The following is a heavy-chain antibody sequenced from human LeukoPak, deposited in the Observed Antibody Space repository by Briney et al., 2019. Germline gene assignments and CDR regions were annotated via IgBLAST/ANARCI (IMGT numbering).Heavy chain of an antibody. CDR3: AKFLEGYCSSTSCYTALDY. Sequence: GESLRLSCAASGFTFSSYAMSWVRQAPGKGLEWVSAISGSGGSTYYADSVKGRFTISRDNSKNTLYLQMNSLRAEDTAVYYCAKFLEGYCSSTSCYTALDYWGQGTLVTVSS. CDR2: ISGSGGST. V-gene: IGHV3-23*01. J-gene: IGHJ4*02. D-gene: IGHD2-2*02. CDR1: GFTFSSYA.